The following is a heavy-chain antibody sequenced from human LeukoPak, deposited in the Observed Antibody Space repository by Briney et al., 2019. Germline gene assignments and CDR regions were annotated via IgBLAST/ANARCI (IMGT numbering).Heavy chain of an antibody. J-gene: IGHJ5*02. CDR2: ISGSGGST. Sequence: GGSLRLSCAASGFTFSSYAMSWDRQAPGKGLEWVSAISGSGGSTYYADSVKGRFAISRDNSKNTLYLQMNSLRAEDTAVYYCGRLHPTDNWFDPWGQGTLVTVSS. CDR3: GRLHPTDNWFDP. CDR1: GFTFSSYA. V-gene: IGHV3-23*01. D-gene: IGHD4-11*01.